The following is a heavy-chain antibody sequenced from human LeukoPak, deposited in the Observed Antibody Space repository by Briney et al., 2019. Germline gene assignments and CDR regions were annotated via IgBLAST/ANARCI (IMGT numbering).Heavy chain of an antibody. V-gene: IGHV4-61*02. CDR3: ARERNSSGWHARYYYYMDV. CDR1: GGSISSGSYY. D-gene: IGHD6-19*01. J-gene: IGHJ6*03. CDR2: IYTSGST. Sequence: PSQTLSLTCTVSGGSISSGSYYWSWIRQPAGKGLEWIGRIYTSGSTNYNPSLKSRVTTSVDTSKNQFSLKLSSVTAADTAVYYCARERNSSGWHARYYYYMDVWGKGTTVTISS.